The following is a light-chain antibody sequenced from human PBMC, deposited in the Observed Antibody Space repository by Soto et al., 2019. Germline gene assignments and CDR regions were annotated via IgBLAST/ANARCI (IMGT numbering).Light chain of an antibody. CDR1: SSDVCGYKY. Sequence: QSALTQPASVSGSPGQSITISCTGTSSDVCGYKYVSWYQQHPDKAPKLILFEVSNRPSGISSRFAGSKSGNTASLTISGLQAEDEADYYCASYTSSSTSVIFGRGTKLTVL. V-gene: IGLV2-14*01. CDR3: ASYTSSSTSVI. J-gene: IGLJ2*01. CDR2: EVS.